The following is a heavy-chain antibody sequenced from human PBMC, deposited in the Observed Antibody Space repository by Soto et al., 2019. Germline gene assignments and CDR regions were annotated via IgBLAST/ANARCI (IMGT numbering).Heavy chain of an antibody. CDR3: ARERPERVPASIDEDYYYYYMDV. CDR2: IYYSGST. D-gene: IGHD2-2*02. Sequence: QVQLQESGPGLVKPSETLSLTCTVSGGSISSYYWSWIRQPPGKGLEWIGYIYYSGSTNYNPSLKSPVPISVDTSKNQCSLNLSSVTAADTAVYYCARERPERVPASIDEDYYYYYMDVWVKGTTVTVSS. CDR1: GGSISSYY. V-gene: IGHV4-59*01. J-gene: IGHJ6*03.